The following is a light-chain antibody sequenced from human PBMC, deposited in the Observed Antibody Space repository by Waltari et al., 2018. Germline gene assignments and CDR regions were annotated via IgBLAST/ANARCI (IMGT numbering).Light chain of an antibody. CDR1: SSDVGGYDY. CDR2: DVI. CDR3: CSYAGNYANYV. V-gene: IGLV2-11*01. Sequence: QSALIQPRSVSRSPGQSVILSCTGSSSDVGGYDYVPCYQQHPGKAPTLIIYDVIDRPSGVPDRFSGSKSGNTASLTISGLQTEDEADYYCCSYAGNYANYVFGTGTKLIVL. J-gene: IGLJ1*01.